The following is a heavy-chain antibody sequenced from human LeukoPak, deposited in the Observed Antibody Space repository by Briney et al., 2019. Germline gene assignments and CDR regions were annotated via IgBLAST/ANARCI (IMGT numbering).Heavy chain of an antibody. J-gene: IGHJ4*02. CDR2: IYPGDSDT. CDR1: GYSFTTYW. D-gene: IGHD6-13*01. Sequence: GESLKISCLASGYSFTTYWIGWVRQMPGKGLEWMGIIYPGDSDTKYSPSFQGQVTISADKSISTAYLQWSSLKASDTAMYYCARLGSSSWYSPFDYWGQGTLVTVSS. V-gene: IGHV5-51*01. CDR3: ARLGSSSWYSPFDY.